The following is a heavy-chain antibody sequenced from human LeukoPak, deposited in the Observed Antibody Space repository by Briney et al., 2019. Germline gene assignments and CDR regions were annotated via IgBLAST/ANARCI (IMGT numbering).Heavy chain of an antibody. Sequence: ASVKVSCKASGYTFTNYGINWVRQGTGQGLEWLGWMNPSSGNTGYAQKFQGRVTMTRDTSISTAYMELRSLRSDDTAVYYCARDLPPYYYNHWGQGTLVTVSS. V-gene: IGHV1-8*01. J-gene: IGHJ4*02. CDR2: MNPSSGNT. CDR1: GYTFTNYG. CDR3: ARDLPPYYYNH.